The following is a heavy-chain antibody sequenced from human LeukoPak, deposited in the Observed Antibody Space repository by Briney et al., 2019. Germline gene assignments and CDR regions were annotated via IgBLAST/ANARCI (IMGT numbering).Heavy chain of an antibody. Sequence: SETLSLTCVVYGGSFSGYYWSWIRQPPGKGLEWIGEINHSGSTNYNPSLKSRVTISVDTSKNQFSLKLSSVTAADTAVYYCARPAREVAWIQLWNVGFDYWGQGTLVTVTS. J-gene: IGHJ4*02. V-gene: IGHV4-34*01. CDR2: INHSGST. CDR3: ARPAREVAWIQLWNVGFDY. D-gene: IGHD5-18*01. CDR1: GGSFSGYY.